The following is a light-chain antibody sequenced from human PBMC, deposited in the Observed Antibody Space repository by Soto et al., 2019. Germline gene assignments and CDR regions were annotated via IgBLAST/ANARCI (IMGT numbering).Light chain of an antibody. CDR1: SSDVGGYNY. CDR3: SSYTSSSTS. J-gene: IGLJ1*01. CDR2: DVS. Sequence: QSALTQPASVSGSPGQSITISCTGTSSDVGGYNYVSWYQQHPGKAPKLMIYDVSNRPSGVSNRFSGSKSGNTASLTISGXQAEDEADYYCSSYTSSSTSFGTGTKVTVL. V-gene: IGLV2-14*01.